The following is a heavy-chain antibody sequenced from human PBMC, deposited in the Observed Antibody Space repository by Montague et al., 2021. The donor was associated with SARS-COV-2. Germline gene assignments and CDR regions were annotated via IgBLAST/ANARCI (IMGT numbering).Heavy chain of an antibody. J-gene: IGHJ4*02. CDR2: SYYLPTRYT. CDR1: GDSDADDELR. Sequence: CAISGDSDADDELRCRSDEHTPELDLHRQRLSYYLPTRYTDYAVSVKGRIAINPDTSKNQFSLQLNSVTPEDTAVYYCTREGVGDLLFSFDSWGQGTLVTFSS. V-gene: IGHV6-1*01. D-gene: IGHD3-10*01. CDR3: TREGVGDLLFSFDS.